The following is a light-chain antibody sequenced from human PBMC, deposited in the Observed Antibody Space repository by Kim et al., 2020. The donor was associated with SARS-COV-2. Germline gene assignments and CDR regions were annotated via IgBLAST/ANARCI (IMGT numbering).Light chain of an antibody. J-gene: IGKJ1*01. V-gene: IGKV1-5*03. CDR1: QSISSW. CDR2: KAS. Sequence: ASVGDRVTITCRASQSISSWLAWYQQKPGKAPKLLIHKASSLESGVPSRFSGSGSGTEFTLTISSLQPDDFATYYCQQYSTYPWTFGQGTKVDIK. CDR3: QQYSTYPWT.